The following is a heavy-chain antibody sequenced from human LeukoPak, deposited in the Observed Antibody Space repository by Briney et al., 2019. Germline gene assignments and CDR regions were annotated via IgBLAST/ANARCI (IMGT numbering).Heavy chain of an antibody. CDR2: ISSSGSTI. CDR1: GFTFSDYY. J-gene: IGHJ3*02. V-gene: IGHV3-11*01. Sequence: GGSLRLSCAASGFTFSDYYMSWIRQAPGKGLEWVSYISSSGSTIYYADSVKGRFTISRDNAKNSLYLQMNSLRAEDTAVYYCASSSSSWYVAFDIWGQGTMVTVSS. D-gene: IGHD6-13*01. CDR3: ASSSSSWYVAFDI.